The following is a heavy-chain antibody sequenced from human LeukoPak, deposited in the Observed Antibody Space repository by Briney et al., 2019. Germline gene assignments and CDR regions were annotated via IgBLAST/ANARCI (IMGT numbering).Heavy chain of an antibody. J-gene: IGHJ4*02. Sequence: PGGSLRLSCAASGFTFSSCAMHWVRQAPGKGLEWVAVISYDGSNKYYADSVKGRFTISRDNSKNTLYLQMNSLREEDTAVYYCAKDSHWILFDDWGQGTLVTVSS. V-gene: IGHV3-30*04. CDR2: ISYDGSNK. D-gene: IGHD2-2*03. CDR1: GFTFSSCA. CDR3: AKDSHWILFDD.